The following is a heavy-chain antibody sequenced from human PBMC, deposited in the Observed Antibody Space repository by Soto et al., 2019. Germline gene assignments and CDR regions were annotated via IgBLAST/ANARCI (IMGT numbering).Heavy chain of an antibody. V-gene: IGHV3-74*01. CDR1: GFTFSNYW. CDR2: IKYDESAT. CDR3: AKDHYDFWSGYSGNDY. Sequence: GGSLRLSCAASGFTFSNYWMHWVRQAPGKGLVWVSRIKYDESATNYADSVKGRFTISRDNAKDTVYLQMNGLRVDDTAVYYCAKDHYDFWSGYSGNDYWGQGTLVTVSS. D-gene: IGHD3-3*01. J-gene: IGHJ4*02.